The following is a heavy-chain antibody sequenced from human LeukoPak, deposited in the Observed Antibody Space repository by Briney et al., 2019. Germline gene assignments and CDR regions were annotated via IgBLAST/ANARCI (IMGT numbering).Heavy chain of an antibody. CDR1: GGSISSYY. Sequence: SETLSLTCTVSGGSISSYYWSWIRQPPGKGLEWIGYIYYSGSTNYNPSLKSRVTMSVDTFKNQFSLKLTSVTAADTGVYYCARLRPVAGYDAFDIWGHGTMVTVSS. D-gene: IGHD6-19*01. CDR3: ARLRPVAGYDAFDI. V-gene: IGHV4-59*08. CDR2: IYYSGST. J-gene: IGHJ3*02.